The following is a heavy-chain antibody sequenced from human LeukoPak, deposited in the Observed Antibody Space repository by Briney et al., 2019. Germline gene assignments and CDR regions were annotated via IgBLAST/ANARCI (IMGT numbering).Heavy chain of an antibody. Sequence: PSQTLSLTCTVSGGSISSGSYYWSWLRQPAGKGPEWIGLIYNSGSTNYIASLKSRITISLDTSKNQFSLKLSSVTAADTAVYYCARDAGIPYCGGDCYPDYWGQGTLVTVSS. D-gene: IGHD2-21*01. CDR2: IYNSGST. J-gene: IGHJ4*02. CDR1: GGSISSGSYY. CDR3: ARDAGIPYCGGDCYPDY. V-gene: IGHV4-61*02.